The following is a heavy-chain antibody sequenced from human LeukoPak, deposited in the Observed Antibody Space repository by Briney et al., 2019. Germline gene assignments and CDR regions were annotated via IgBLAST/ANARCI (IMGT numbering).Heavy chain of an antibody. V-gene: IGHV1-69*04. CDR2: IIPILGIA. CDR3: ARVAYGDYEHYFDY. CDR1: GGTFSSYA. J-gene: IGHJ4*02. D-gene: IGHD4-17*01. Sequence: SVKVSCKASGGTFSSYAISWVRPAPGQGLEWMGRIIPILGIANYAQKLQGRVTITADKSTSTAYMELSSLRSEDTAVYYCARVAYGDYEHYFDYWGQGTLVTVSS.